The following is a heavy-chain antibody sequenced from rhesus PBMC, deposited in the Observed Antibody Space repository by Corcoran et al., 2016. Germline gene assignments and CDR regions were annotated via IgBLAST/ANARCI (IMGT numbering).Heavy chain of an antibody. CDR2: IYSSSGNT. D-gene: IGHD4-29*01. V-gene: IGHV4S7*01. CDR1: GGSISGGYG. CDR3: AGDFKTVAATEEGVH. Sequence: QVQLQESGPGLLKPSETLSLTCAVSGGSISGGYGWGWIRQPPGKGLEWIGSIYSSSGNTYTNSSPTSGVTISTDTSKTQCSLKLSSVTDADTAVYYCAGDFKTVAATEEGVHWGQVVLVTVSA. J-gene: IGHJ4*01.